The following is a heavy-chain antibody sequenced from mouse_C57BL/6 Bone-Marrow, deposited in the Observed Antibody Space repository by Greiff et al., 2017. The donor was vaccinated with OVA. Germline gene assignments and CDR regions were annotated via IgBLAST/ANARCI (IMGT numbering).Heavy chain of an antibody. CDR1: GYSITSGYD. CDR3: ARDEDYYGSSYVAY. J-gene: IGHJ3*01. CDR2: ISYSGST. Sequence: EVQLQQSGPGMVKPSQSLSLTCTVTGYSITSGYDWHWIRHFPGNKLEWMGYISYSGSTNYNPSLKSRISITHDTSKNHFFLKLNSVTTEDTATYYCARDEDYYGSSYVAYWGQGTLVTVSA. D-gene: IGHD1-1*01. V-gene: IGHV3-1*01.